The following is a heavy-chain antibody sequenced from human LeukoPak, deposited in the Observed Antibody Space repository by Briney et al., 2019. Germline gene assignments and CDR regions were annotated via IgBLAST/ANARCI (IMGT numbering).Heavy chain of an antibody. CDR1: GFIFTTYA. CDR3: AKDTKAVAGPFDY. CDR2: VNGAGVST. J-gene: IGHJ4*02. D-gene: IGHD6-19*01. V-gene: IGHV3-23*01. Sequence: GGSLRLSCAASGFIFTTYAMSWVRQAPGKGLEWVSSVNGAGVSTYYADSVKGRFTISRDNAKNSLYLQMNSLRAEDTALYYCAKDTKAVAGPFDYRGQGTLVTVSS.